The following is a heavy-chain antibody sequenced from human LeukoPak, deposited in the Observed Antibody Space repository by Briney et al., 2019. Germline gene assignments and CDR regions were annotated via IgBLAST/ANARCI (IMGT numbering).Heavy chain of an antibody. J-gene: IGHJ4*02. CDR2: ICYSGST. CDR3: ARHSRIAVAGHFDY. V-gene: IGHV4-39*01. Sequence: PSETLSLTCTVSGGSISSSSYYWGWIRQPPGKGLEWIGSICYSGSTYYNPSLKSRVTISVDTSKNQFSLKLSSVTAADTAVYYCARHSRIAVAGHFDYWGQGTLVTVSS. D-gene: IGHD6-19*01. CDR1: GGSISSSSYY.